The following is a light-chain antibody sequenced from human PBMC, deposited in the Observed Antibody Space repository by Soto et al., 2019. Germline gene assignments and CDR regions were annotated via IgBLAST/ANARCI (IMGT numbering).Light chain of an antibody. V-gene: IGKV3-15*01. CDR2: GAS. CDR3: QQYYSYPRT. J-gene: IGKJ1*01. CDR1: QSFSSY. Sequence: DIEMTQSAANLSVSPGERGTLXCRASQSFSSYLVWSQQKPGKARRHLIFGASTRAPGSPARFSGSGSATEFTRTISSRQSEDFATYYCQQYYSYPRTFGQGTKVDIK.